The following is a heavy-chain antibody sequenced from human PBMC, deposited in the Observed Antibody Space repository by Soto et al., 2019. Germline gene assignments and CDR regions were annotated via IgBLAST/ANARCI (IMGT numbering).Heavy chain of an antibody. D-gene: IGHD3-10*01. J-gene: IGHJ5*02. V-gene: IGHV4-34*01. CDR3: ARQAREVVRGVIINWFDP. CDR2: NQHSGST. Sequence: SETLSLTSTPSGGSFSCYYWSWIRQPPGKGLEWIGKNQHSGSTNYHPSLKSRVTISVDTSKKQFSLKLSSVTAADTAVYYCARQAREVVRGVIINWFDPWGQGTLVTVSS. CDR1: GGSFSCYY.